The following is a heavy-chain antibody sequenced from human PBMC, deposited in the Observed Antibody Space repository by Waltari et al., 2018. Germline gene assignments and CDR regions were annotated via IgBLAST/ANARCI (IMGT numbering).Heavy chain of an antibody. CDR2: IIPIFGTA. Sequence: QVQLVQSGAEVKKPGSSVKVSCKASGGTFSSYAIRWVRQAPGQGLEWMGGIIPIFGTANYAQKFQGRVTITADESTSTAYMELSSLRSEDTAVYYCASLGYCSSTSCGNAFDIWGQGTMVTVSS. V-gene: IGHV1-69*12. CDR1: GGTFSSYA. CDR3: ASLGYCSSTSCGNAFDI. J-gene: IGHJ3*02. D-gene: IGHD2-2*01.